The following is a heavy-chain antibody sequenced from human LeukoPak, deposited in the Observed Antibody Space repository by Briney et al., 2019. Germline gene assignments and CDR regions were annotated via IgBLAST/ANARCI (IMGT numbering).Heavy chain of an antibody. CDR3: AKAPTDSSGYYAFDY. CDR2: ISWNSGSI. Sequence: GGSLRLSCAASGFTFDDYAMHWVRQAPGKGLEWVSGISWNSGSIGYADSVKGRFTISRDNAKNSLYLQMNSLRAEDTALYYCAKAPTDSSGYYAFDYWGQGTLVTVSS. CDR1: GFTFDDYA. J-gene: IGHJ4*02. D-gene: IGHD3-22*01. V-gene: IGHV3-9*01.